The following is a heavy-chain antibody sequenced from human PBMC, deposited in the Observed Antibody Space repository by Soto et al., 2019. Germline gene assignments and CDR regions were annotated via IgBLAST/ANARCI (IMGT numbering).Heavy chain of an antibody. V-gene: IGHV3-30*03. J-gene: IGHJ6*01. CDR1: GFTFSSYG. CDR2: ISHDGSNK. CDR3: ARNGLRYFGWLPDV. Sequence: QVQLVESGGGVVQPGRSLRLSCAASGFTFSSYGMHWVRQAPGKGLEWVAVISHDGSNKYYADSVKGRFTISRDNSKNTLYLQMNSLRDEDTAVYYCARNGLRYFGWLPDVGGPGTTVTGSS. D-gene: IGHD3-9*01.